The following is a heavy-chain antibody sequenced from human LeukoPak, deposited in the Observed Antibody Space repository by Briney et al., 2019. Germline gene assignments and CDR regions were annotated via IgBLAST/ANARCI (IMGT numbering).Heavy chain of an antibody. CDR1: GFTFSSYW. D-gene: IGHD3-10*01. CDR2: IKKDGSEK. CDR3: ARVSGVRGVIGYYYYYYGMDV. J-gene: IGHJ6*04. Sequence: GGSLRLSCAASGFTFSSYWMSWVPQAPGKGLEWVANIKKDGSEKYYVDSVKSRFTISRDKAKNSLYLQMNSLRDEDTAVYFSARVSGVRGVIGYYYYYYGMDVWGEGTTVTVSS. V-gene: IGHV3-7*04.